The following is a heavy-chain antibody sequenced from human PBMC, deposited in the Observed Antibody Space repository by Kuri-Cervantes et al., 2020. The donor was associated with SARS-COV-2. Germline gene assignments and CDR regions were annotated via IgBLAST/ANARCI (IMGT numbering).Heavy chain of an antibody. V-gene: IGHV3-33*01. CDR1: GFTFSSYG. CDR3: ARERNPYYDFWSGPTHGMDV. D-gene: IGHD3-3*01. CDR2: IWYDGSNK. J-gene: IGHJ6*02. Sequence: GESLKISCAASGFTFSSYGMHWVRQAPGKGLEWVAVIWYDGSNKYYADSVKGRFTISRDNSKNTLYLQMNSLRDEDTAVYYCARERNPYYDFWSGPTHGMDVWGQGTTVTVSS.